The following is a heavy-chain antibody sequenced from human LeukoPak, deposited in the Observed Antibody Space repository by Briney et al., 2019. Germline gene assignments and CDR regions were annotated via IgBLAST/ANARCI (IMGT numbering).Heavy chain of an antibody. CDR1: GGSVSSGSYY. J-gene: IGHJ4*02. D-gene: IGHD3-10*01. CDR3: ASNYYGSGSLDY. V-gene: IGHV4-61*01. CDR2: IYYSGST. Sequence: SETLSLTCAVSGGSVSSGSYYWSWIRQPPGKGLEWIGYIYYSGSTNYNPSLKSRVTISVDTSKNQFSLKLSSVTAADTAVYYCASNYYGSGSLDYWGQGNLVTVSS.